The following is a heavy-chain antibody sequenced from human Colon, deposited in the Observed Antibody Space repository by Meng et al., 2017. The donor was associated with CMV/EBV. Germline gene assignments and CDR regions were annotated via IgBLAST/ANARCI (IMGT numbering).Heavy chain of an antibody. CDR2: MNPNSGNT. D-gene: IGHD3-3*01. CDR3: ARGDFWSGYRD. Sequence: CKAAGYTFTSYDINWVRQATGQGLEWMGWMNPNSGNTGYAQKFQGRVTITRNTSISTAYMELSSLRSEDTAVYYCARGDFWSGYRDWGQGTLVTVSS. CDR1: GYTFTSYD. J-gene: IGHJ4*02. V-gene: IGHV1-8*03.